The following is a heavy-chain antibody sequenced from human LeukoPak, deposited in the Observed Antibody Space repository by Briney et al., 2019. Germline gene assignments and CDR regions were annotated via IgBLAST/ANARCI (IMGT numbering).Heavy chain of an antibody. J-gene: IGHJ3*02. CDR2: IYSGGST. V-gene: IGHV3-66*01. Sequence: GGSLRLSCAASGFTVSSNYMSWVRQAPGKGLEWVSVIYSGGSTYYADSVKGRFTISRDNSKNTLYLQMNSLRAEDTAVYYCARDSGGYYYDSSAWAFDIWGQGTMVTVSS. CDR1: GFTVSSNY. CDR3: ARDSGGYYYDSSAWAFDI. D-gene: IGHD3-22*01.